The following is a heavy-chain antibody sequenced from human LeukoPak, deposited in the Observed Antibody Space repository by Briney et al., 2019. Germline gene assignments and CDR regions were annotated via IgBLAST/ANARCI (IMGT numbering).Heavy chain of an antibody. CDR1: GYTFTDYY. J-gene: IGHJ4*02. D-gene: IGHD3-3*01. V-gene: IGHV1-2*02. CDR2: INPNSGDT. Sequence: GASVKVSCKTSGYTFTDYYMHWVRQAPGQGLEWMGRINPNSGDTNYAQKFLGRVTMTRDTSISTAYMELSSLTSDDMAVYYCASISEVWSGYYTVHHDYWGQGTLVTVSS. CDR3: ASISEVWSGYYTVHHDY.